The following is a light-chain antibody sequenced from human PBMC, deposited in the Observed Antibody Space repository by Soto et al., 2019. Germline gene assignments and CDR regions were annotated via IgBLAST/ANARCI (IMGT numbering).Light chain of an antibody. CDR2: GAS. CDR3: QQYNNWPWT. CDR1: QSVSSN. V-gene: IGKV3-15*01. Sequence: EIVLTQSPGTLSLSPGERAPLSCRASQSVSSNLAWYQQKPGQAPRLLIYGASTRATGIPARFSGSGSGTELTLTISSLQSEDFEVYYGQQYNNWPWTFGQGTKVDI. J-gene: IGKJ1*01.